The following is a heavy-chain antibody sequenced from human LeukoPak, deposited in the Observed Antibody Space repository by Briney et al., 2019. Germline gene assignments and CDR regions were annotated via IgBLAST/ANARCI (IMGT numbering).Heavy chain of an antibody. V-gene: IGHV3-66*02. D-gene: IGHD3-3*01. J-gene: IGHJ6*02. Sequence: EGSLRLSCAASGFTVSSNYMSWVRQAPGKGLEWVSVIYSGGSTYYADSVKGRFTISRDNSKNTLYLQMNSLRAEDTAVYYCARALFGVVITTGLYYYGMDVWGQGTTVTVSS. CDR1: GFTVSSNY. CDR2: IYSGGST. CDR3: ARALFGVVITTGLYYYGMDV.